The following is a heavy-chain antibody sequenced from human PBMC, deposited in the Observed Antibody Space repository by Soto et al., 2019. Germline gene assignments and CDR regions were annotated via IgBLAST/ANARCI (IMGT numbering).Heavy chain of an antibody. V-gene: IGHV4-4*02. CDR3: ARGMGAADY. D-gene: IGHD3-16*01. CDR1: AGSISDNFW. Sequence: QVQLQESGPGLVKSSGTLTLTCSVSAGSISDNFWWSWVRQAPGKGLEWIGEMSHSGNIGYNPSLKSRITISLDTSKSQFSLILTSVPAADTAVYYCARGMGAADYWGQGTLVTMSS. CDR2: MSHSGNI. J-gene: IGHJ4*02.